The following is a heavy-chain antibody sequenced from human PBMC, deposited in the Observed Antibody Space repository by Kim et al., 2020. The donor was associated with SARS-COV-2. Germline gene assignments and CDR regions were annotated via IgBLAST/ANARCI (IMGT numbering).Heavy chain of an antibody. CDR2: TTFDGGVT. CDR1: GFSFSDYG. J-gene: IGHJ1*01. Sequence: GGSLRLSCLASGFSFSDYGMHWFRQAPGKGLEWVALTTFDGGVTHYADSVRGRFTISRDNSKNTLYLQMNSLRTDDTAVYYCVKGDSSSGATDHWGQGTRVTVSS. D-gene: IGHD6-19*01. V-gene: IGHV3-30*18. CDR3: VKGDSSSGATDH.